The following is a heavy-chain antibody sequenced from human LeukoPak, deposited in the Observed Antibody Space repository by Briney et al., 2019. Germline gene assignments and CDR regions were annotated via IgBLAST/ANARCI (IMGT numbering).Heavy chain of an antibody. CDR1: GFTFSSYA. CDR3: GRDYYGSGSTDY. J-gene: IGHJ4*02. V-gene: IGHV3-30*04. D-gene: IGHD3-10*01. CDR2: VSSDESGK. Sequence: GGSLRLSCAASGFTFSSYAMHWVRQAPGQGLEWVAVVSSDESGKHYAESVKGRFTISRDNSKDRLYLQMNSLRAEDTATYYCGRDYYGSGSTDYWGQGTLVTVSS.